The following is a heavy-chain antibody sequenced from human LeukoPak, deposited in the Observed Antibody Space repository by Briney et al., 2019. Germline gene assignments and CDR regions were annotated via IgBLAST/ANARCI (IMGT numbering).Heavy chain of an antibody. Sequence: GGSLRLSCTASGFTFSSYWMHWVRQAPGKGLVWVSHMSSDGSTISYADSVKGRFTISRDNAKSTVYLQMNSLRAEDTAVYYCARDLGVADFWGQGTLVTVSS. CDR2: MSSDGSTI. CDR3: ARDLGVADF. J-gene: IGHJ4*02. D-gene: IGHD6-13*01. CDR1: GFTFSSYW. V-gene: IGHV3-74*01.